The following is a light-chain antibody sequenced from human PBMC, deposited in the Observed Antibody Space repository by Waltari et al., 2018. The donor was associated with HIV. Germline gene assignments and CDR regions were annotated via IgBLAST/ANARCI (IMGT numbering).Light chain of an antibody. CDR1: NSNLEYNT. Sequence: QYVLAQPPSASGPPGQRVAISCSGSNSNLEYNTLNWYQQFPGAAPRLLIYANSQRPSGVPDRFSASKSGTSASLAITGLQTEDEAHYYCATWDDNLRGLLFGGGTKVTVL. V-gene: IGLV1-44*01. CDR2: ANS. J-gene: IGLJ3*02. CDR3: ATWDDNLRGLL.